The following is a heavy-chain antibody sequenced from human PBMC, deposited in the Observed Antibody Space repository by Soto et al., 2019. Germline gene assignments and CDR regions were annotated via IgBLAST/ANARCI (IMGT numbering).Heavy chain of an antibody. V-gene: IGHV3-48*01. CDR2: ISSSSSTI. D-gene: IGHD6-6*01. CDR3: AKDSSSVLYYFDY. J-gene: IGHJ4*02. Sequence: GGSLRLSCAASGFTFSSYAMHWVRQAPGKGLEWVSYISSSSSTIYYADSVKGRFTISRDNAKNSLYLQMNSLRAEDTAVYYCAKDSSSVLYYFDYWGQGTLVTVSS. CDR1: GFTFSSYA.